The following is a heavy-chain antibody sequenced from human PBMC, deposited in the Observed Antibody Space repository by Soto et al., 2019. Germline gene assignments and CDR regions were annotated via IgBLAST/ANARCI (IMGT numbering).Heavy chain of an antibody. CDR1: GFTFSSYG. CDR2: ISGSGGST. J-gene: IGHJ4*02. V-gene: IGHV3-23*01. CDR3: AKDSIYYYDSSGYLSGPDY. Sequence: GGSLRLSCAASGFTFSSYGMHWVRQAPGKGLEWVSAISGSGGSTYYADSVKGRFTISRDNSKNTLYLQMNSLRAEDTAVYYCAKDSIYYYDSSGYLSGPDYWGQGTLVTVS. D-gene: IGHD3-22*01.